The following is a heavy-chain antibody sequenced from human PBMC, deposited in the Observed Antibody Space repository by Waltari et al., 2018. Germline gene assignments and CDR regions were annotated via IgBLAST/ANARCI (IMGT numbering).Heavy chain of an antibody. Sequence: QVQLQESGPGLVKPSETLSLTCTVSGGSISSYYWSWIRQPAGKGLEWIGRIYTSGSTNYNPSLKSRVTMSVDTSKNQSSLKLSSVTAADTAVYYCARDSSGKYSSSWYNYYYGMDVWGQGTTVTVSS. D-gene: IGHD6-13*01. J-gene: IGHJ6*02. CDR2: IYTSGST. CDR1: GGSISSYY. CDR3: ARDSSGKYSSSWYNYYYGMDV. V-gene: IGHV4-4*07.